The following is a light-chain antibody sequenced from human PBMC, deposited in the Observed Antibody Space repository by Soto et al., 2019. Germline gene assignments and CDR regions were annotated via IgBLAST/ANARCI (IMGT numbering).Light chain of an antibody. V-gene: IGKV4-1*01. CDR1: QSVLYSSNNKNY. CDR2: WAS. CDR3: QQYYDAPQN. Sequence: DIVMTQSPDSLAVSLGERATINCKSSQSVLYSSNNKNYLAGYQQKPGQPPKLLIYWASTRESGVPDRFSGGGSGTDFTLTISSLQAEDVAVYYCQQYYDAPQNFGQGTKVEIK. J-gene: IGKJ1*01.